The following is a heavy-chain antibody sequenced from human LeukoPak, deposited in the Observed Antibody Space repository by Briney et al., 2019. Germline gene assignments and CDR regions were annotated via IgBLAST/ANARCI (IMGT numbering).Heavy chain of an antibody. V-gene: IGHV1-18*01. D-gene: IGHD3-22*01. Sequence: ASVKVSCKASSRISWVRQAPGQGLEWMGWIGSYGGDTYYAQKFQGRVTVTTDTSTSTVYMELRSLRSDDTAVYYCARDLWNFYDDSGYYRDFDSWGQGTLVTVSS. J-gene: IGHJ5*01. CDR3: ARDLWNFYDDSGYYRDFDS. CDR1: SSR. CDR2: IGSYGGDT.